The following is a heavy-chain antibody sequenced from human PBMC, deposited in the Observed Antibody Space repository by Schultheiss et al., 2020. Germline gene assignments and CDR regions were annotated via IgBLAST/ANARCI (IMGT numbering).Heavy chain of an antibody. J-gene: IGHJ3*02. CDR1: GGSFSGYY. CDR3: ARHPFTMVRGVIMHDAFDI. V-gene: IGHV4-59*08. CDR2: IYYSGST. Sequence: SETLSLTCAVYGGSFSGYYWSWIRQPPGKGLEWIGYIYYSGSTNYNPSLKSRVTISVDTSKNQFSLKLSSVTAADTAVYYCARHPFTMVRGVIMHDAFDIWGQGTMVTVAS. D-gene: IGHD3-10*01.